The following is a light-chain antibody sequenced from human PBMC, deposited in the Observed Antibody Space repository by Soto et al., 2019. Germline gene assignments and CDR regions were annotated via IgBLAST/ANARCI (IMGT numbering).Light chain of an antibody. CDR3: QQYNAWPTHT. Sequence: VMTQFPATLSASPGERVALSCRPSQSVNNRLAWYQQRPGQAPRLLIYSATLRAAGVPDRFSGRGSGTEFSLIISSLQSEDYGVYYCQQYNAWPTHTFGQGTRVE. V-gene: IGKV3D-15*01. CDR1: QSVNNR. J-gene: IGKJ2*01. CDR2: SAT.